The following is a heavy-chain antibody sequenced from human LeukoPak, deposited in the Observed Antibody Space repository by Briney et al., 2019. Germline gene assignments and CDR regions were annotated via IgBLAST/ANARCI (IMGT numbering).Heavy chain of an antibody. CDR2: ISGSGGST. V-gene: IGHV3-23*01. D-gene: IGHD1-26*01. J-gene: IGHJ4*02. CDR1: GFTFSSYA. Sequence: SGASLRLSCAASGFTFSSYAMSWVRQAPGKGLEWVSAISGSGGSTYYADSVKGRFTISRDNSKNTLYLQMNSLRAEDTAVYYCAKDLRELTYYFDYWGQGSLVTVSS. CDR3: AKDLRELTYYFDY.